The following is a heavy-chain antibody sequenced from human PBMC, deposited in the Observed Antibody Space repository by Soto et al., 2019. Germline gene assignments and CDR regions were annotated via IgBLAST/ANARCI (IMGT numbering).Heavy chain of an antibody. J-gene: IGHJ6*02. Sequence: QVQLVESGGGVVQPGRSLRLSCAASGFTFSSYGMHWVRQAPGKGLEWVAVIWYDGSNKYYADSVKGRFTISRDNSKNTLYLQMNSLRAEDTAVYYCAREQLVTYYYGMDVRGQGTTVTVSS. CDR2: IWYDGSNK. CDR3: AREQLVTYYYGMDV. V-gene: IGHV3-33*01. CDR1: GFTFSSYG. D-gene: IGHD6-6*01.